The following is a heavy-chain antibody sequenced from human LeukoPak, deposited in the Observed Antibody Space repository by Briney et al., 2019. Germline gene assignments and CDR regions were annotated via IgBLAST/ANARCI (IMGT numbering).Heavy chain of an antibody. V-gene: IGHV1-18*01. J-gene: IGHJ6*02. CDR2: ISAYNGNT. CDR3: ARDGIVVVPAAREDYYYYGMDV. Sequence: VQVSCKASGYTFTSYGISWVRQAPGQGLEWMRWISAYNGNTNYAQKLQGRVTMTTDTSTSTAYMELRSLRSDDTAVYYCARDGIVVVPAAREDYYYYGMDVWGQGTTVTVSS. D-gene: IGHD2-2*01. CDR1: GYTFTSYG.